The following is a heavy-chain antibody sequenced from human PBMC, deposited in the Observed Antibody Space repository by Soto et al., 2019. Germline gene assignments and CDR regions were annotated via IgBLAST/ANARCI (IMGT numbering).Heavy chain of an antibody. V-gene: IGHV3-23*01. CDR2: ISGSGGST. Sequence: GGSLRLSCAASGFTFSSYAMSWVRQAPGKGLEWVSAISGSGGSTYYADSVKGRFTISRDNSKNTLYLQMNSLRAEDTAVYYCAKDSLYYDSSGYSDYDYWGQGTLVTVSS. CDR3: AKDSLYYDSSGYSDYDY. J-gene: IGHJ4*02. D-gene: IGHD3-22*01. CDR1: GFTFSSYA.